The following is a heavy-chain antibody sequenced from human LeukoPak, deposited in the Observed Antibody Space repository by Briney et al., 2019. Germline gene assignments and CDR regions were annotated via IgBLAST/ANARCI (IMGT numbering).Heavy chain of an antibody. CDR1: GFTFDDYA. V-gene: IGHV3-9*01. J-gene: IGHJ4*02. CDR3: ARAPITSPFYFDY. D-gene: IGHD2-2*01. CDR2: ISWNSGSI. Sequence: GGSLRLSCAASGFTFDDYAMHWVRQAPGKGLEWVSGISWNSGSIGYADSVKGRFTISRDNAKNSLYLQMDSLRAEDTALYYCARAPITSPFYFDYWGQGTLVTVSS.